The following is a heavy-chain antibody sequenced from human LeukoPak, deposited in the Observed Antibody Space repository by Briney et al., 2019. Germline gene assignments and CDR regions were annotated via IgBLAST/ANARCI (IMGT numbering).Heavy chain of an antibody. Sequence: GASVKVSCKASGGTFSSYAISWVRQAPGQGLEWMGRISAYSGNTIYAQKFRGRVTMTTDTSTTTAYMELTGLTYDDTAVYYCTRAVYDSLPDYWGQGTLVAVSS. CDR2: ISAYSGNT. J-gene: IGHJ4*02. D-gene: IGHD5/OR15-5a*01. CDR1: GGTFSSYA. V-gene: IGHV1-18*01. CDR3: TRAVYDSLPDY.